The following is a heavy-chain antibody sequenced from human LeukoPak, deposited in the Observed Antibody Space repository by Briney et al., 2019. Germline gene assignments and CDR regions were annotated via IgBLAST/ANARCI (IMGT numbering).Heavy chain of an antibody. CDR2: ISYDGSNK. Sequence: TGGSLRLSCAASGFTFGSYGMHWVRQAPGKGLEWVAVISYDGSNKYYADSVKGRFTISRDNSKNTLYLQMNSLRAEDTAVYYCAKEHWGGYWGQGTLVTVSS. V-gene: IGHV3-30*18. J-gene: IGHJ4*02. CDR1: GFTFGSYG. D-gene: IGHD3-16*01. CDR3: AKEHWGGY.